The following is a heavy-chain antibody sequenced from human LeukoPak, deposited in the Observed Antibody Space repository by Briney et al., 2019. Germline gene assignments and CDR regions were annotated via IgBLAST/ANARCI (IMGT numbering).Heavy chain of an antibody. CDR3: ARGVYSFDS. CDR2: IRTKAYGGTA. J-gene: IGHJ4*02. V-gene: IGHV3-49*03. D-gene: IGHD3-10*01. CDR1: GFTSGDYA. Sequence: QSGGSLRLSCTASGFTSGDYAMSWFRQAPGKGLEWVGFIRTKAYGGTAENAASVKGRFTISRDDSKSIAYLQMNSLKPEDTAVYYCARGVYSFDSWGQGTLVTVSS.